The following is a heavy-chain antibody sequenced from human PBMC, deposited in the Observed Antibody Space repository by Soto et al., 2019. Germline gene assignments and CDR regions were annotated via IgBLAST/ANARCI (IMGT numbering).Heavy chain of an antibody. V-gene: IGHV1-3*01. CDR1: GATYTTFIAYA. Sequence: QVQLVQSGAEVKKPGSLVKVSCKASGATYTTFIAYAISWLRQAPGQGLEWMGWLNPDTGNTRYSETFQGRVTISRHSSASIAYLELSDLENEDTALYFCARDRHSVGPRANDAFDVWGQGTMITVSS. J-gene: IGHJ3*01. D-gene: IGHD5-18*01. CDR2: LNPDTGNT. CDR3: ARDRHSVGPRANDAFDV.